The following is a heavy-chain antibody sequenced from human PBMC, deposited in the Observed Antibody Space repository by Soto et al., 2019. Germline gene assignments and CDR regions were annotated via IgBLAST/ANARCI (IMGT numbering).Heavy chain of an antibody. CDR1: GFPLSTYG. CDR3: ARIRGYWYGLDV. J-gene: IGHJ6*02. CDR2: ITGTGGNT. V-gene: IGHV3-23*01. Sequence: GGSLRLSCAASGFPLSTYGMTWVRQAPGKGLEWVSAITGTGGNTYYVDSVKGRFTSSRDNSKNMLYLQVNSLRVEDTAVYYCARIRGYWYGLDVWGQGTTVTVSS.